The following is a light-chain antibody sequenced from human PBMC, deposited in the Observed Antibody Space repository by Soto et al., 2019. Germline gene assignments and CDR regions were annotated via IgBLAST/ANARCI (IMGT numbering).Light chain of an antibody. CDR1: QSLVHSDGSTY. CDR2: QIS. Sequence: DIVLTQSPLSSPVTLGQPASISCKSSQSLVHSDGSTYLSWLQQRPGQPPRVLIFQISNRFSGVPDRFGGSVAGTDFALKISSGEPEDVAIYYCVQVTQFPPTFGQGTQLDI. CDR3: VQVTQFPPT. J-gene: IGKJ2*01. V-gene: IGKV2-24*01.